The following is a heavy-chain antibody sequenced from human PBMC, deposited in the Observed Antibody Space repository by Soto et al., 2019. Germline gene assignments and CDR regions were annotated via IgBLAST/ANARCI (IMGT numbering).Heavy chain of an antibody. CDR2: IYPGDSDT. CDR1: GYSFTSYW. CDR3: AKAGIAAEDYYYGMDV. Sequence: GESLKISCKGSGYSFTSYWIGWVRQMPGKGLEWMGIIYPGDSDTRYSPSFQGQVTISADKSISTAYLQWSSLKASDTAMYYCAKAGIAAEDYYYGMDVWGQGTTVTVSS. D-gene: IGHD6-13*01. J-gene: IGHJ6*02. V-gene: IGHV5-51*01.